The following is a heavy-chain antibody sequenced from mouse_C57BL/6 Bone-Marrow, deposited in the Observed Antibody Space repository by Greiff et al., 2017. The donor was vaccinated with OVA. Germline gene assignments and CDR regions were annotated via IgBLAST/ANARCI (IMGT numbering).Heavy chain of an antibody. V-gene: IGHV2-6-1*01. CDR3: ARHSDYSNYVAWFAY. J-gene: IGHJ3*01. D-gene: IGHD2-5*01. Sequence: QVQLKESGPGLVAPSQSLSITCTVSGFSLTSYGVHWVRQPPGKGLEWLVVIWSDGSTTYNSALKSRLSISKDNSKSQVFLKMNSLQTDDTAMYYCARHSDYSNYVAWFAYWGQGTLVTVSA. CDR2: IWSDGST. CDR1: GFSLTSYG.